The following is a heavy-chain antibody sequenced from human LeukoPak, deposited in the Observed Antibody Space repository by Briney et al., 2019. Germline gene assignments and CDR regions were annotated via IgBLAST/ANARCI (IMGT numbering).Heavy chain of an antibody. CDR2: ISYAGNNK. CDR3: NKKYHVGSVKGRLTISTDNSKNTLYLQMNSLRADDTAVYYCAKTYRDYFDWLLEPVYY. V-gene: IGHV3-30*03. CDR1: GFTFTNYG. J-gene: IGHJ4*02. D-gene: IGHD3-10*01. Sequence: GGSLRLSCVVSGFTFTNYGMHWVPQAPGKGLEWVAGISYAGNNKYNVASVKGRSTFYRTHSKNTPSLQMNSRRAHNTAVYDGNKKYHVGSVKGRLTISTDNSKNTLYLQMNSLRADDTAVYYCAKTYRDYFDWLLEPVYYGGRGTLVTVFS.